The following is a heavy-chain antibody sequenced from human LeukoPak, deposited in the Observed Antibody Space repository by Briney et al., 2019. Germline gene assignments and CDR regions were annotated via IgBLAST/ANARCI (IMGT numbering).Heavy chain of an antibody. D-gene: IGHD6-19*01. CDR1: GFSLSNYR. CDR2: ISGNGDNT. V-gene: IGHV3-64*01. J-gene: IGHJ4*02. CDR3: ARGRGSESSPYYYDY. Sequence: GGSLRLACAASGFSLSNYRLHWVRQPPGKGLEFVAAISGNGDNTYYAKSVRGKFTISRDNDKNTIYLQMANLRTEDMAVYYCARGRGSESSPYYYDYWGQGTPVTVSS.